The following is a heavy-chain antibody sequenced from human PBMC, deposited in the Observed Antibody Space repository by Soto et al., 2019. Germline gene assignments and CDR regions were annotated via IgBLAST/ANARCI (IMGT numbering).Heavy chain of an antibody. V-gene: IGHV3-48*03. CDR3: ARDRAARGSAYYYYYYGMDV. Sequence: GGSLRLSCAASGFTFSSYEMNWVRQAPGKGLEWVSYISSSGSTIYYADSVKGRFTISRDNAKNSLYLQMNSLRAEDTAVYYCARDRAARGSAYYYYYYGMDVWGQGTTVTVSS. CDR2: ISSSGSTI. D-gene: IGHD5-18*01. J-gene: IGHJ6*02. CDR1: GFTFSSYE.